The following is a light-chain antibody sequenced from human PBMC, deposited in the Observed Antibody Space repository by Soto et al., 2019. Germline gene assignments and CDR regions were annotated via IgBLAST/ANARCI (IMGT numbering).Light chain of an antibody. Sequence: QSVLTQPASVSGSPGQSITISCTGTSSDVGAYNLVSWYQQFPGKAPKLMIYEVSNRPSGVSDRFSGSKSGNTASLIISGLRPEDEADYYCSSYAGSYPYVFGTGTKLTVL. CDR1: SSDVGAYNL. CDR2: EVS. CDR3: SSYAGSYPYV. V-gene: IGLV2-14*01. J-gene: IGLJ1*01.